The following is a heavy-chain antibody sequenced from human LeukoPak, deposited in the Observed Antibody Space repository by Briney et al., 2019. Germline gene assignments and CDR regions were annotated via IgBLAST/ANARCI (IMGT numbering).Heavy chain of an antibody. CDR2: IKPDSGDA. D-gene: IGHD2-2*01. Sequence: GASVRVSCKASGFTLIDYIHWVRPDPRQGLQWRGSIKPDSGDAAYAKKFQGRVTMTWEASISTIYLERSTMGSDERTVHYCTRADSVPAGDYHYWYMDVWGKGTMVTVSS. V-gene: IGHV1-2*02. CDR3: TRADSVPAGDYHYWYMDV. J-gene: IGHJ6*03. CDR1: GFTLIDY.